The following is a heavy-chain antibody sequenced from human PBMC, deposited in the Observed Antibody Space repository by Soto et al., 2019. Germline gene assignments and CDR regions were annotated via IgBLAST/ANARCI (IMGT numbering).Heavy chain of an antibody. CDR2: ISYDGSNK. J-gene: IGHJ4*02. CDR1: GFTISSYA. CDR3: ARLNPADH. Sequence: GGSLRLSWAASGFTISSYAMHWVRQAPGKGLEWVAVISYDGSNKYYADSVKGRFTISRDNSKNTLYLQMNSLKAEDTAVYYCARLNPADHWGQRTVVTGSS. V-gene: IGHV3-30-3*01.